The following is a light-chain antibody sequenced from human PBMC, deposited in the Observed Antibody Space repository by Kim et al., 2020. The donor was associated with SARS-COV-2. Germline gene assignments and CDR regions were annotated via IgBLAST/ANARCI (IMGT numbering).Light chain of an antibody. V-gene: IGLV7-46*01. Sequence: HAVVTQEPSLTVSPGGTVTLTCASNTGGVTSDHYPYWFQQKPGQAPKTLIYDTDNKHSWTPARFSGSLLGGKAALSLSGAQPEDEAEYFCSLYYSGIVIFGGGTQLTVL. CDR2: DTD. J-gene: IGLJ2*01. CDR3: SLYYSGIVI. CDR1: TGGVTSDHY.